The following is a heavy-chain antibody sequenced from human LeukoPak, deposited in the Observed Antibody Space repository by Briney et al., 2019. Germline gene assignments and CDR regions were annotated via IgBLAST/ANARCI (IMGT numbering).Heavy chain of an antibody. CDR2: ISGSGGST. Sequence: GGSLRLSCAASGFTFSSYSMSWVRRAPGKGLEWVSAISGSGGSTYYADSVKGRFTISRDNSKNTLYLQMNSPRAEDTAVYYCAKVPTYYYDSSGYSFWGQGTLVTVSS. CDR1: GFTFSSYS. D-gene: IGHD3-22*01. CDR3: AKVPTYYYDSSGYSF. V-gene: IGHV3-23*01. J-gene: IGHJ4*02.